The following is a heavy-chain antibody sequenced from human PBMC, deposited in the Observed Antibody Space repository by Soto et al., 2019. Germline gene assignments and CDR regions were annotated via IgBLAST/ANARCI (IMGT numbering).Heavy chain of an antibody. V-gene: IGHV3-33*01. J-gene: IGHJ4*02. CDR3: AREEVRGYYDSSGYYDY. Sequence: QVQLVESGGGVVQPGRSLRLSCAASGFTFSSYGMHWVRQAPGKGLEWVAVIWYDGSNKYYADFVKGRFTISRDNSKNTLYLQMNSLRAEDTAVYYCAREEVRGYYDSSGYYDYWGQGTLVTVSS. CDR2: IWYDGSNK. D-gene: IGHD3-22*01. CDR1: GFTFSSYG.